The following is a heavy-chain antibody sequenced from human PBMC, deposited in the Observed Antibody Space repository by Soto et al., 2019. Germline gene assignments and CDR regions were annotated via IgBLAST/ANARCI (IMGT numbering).Heavy chain of an antibody. CDR1: GYTFTNYG. CDR2: ISAYNGNT. CDR3: VKSVTATGTAASL. D-gene: IGHD1-1*01. Sequence: QDQLVQSGAEVKKPGASVKVSCKASGYTFTNYGVSWARQAPGQGLEWMGWISAYNGNTDYAHNFQDRVTMTTDTSMSTAYMELRSLRSADTAMFYCVKSVTATGTAASLWGQWTMVTLSS. V-gene: IGHV1-18*04. J-gene: IGHJ3*01.